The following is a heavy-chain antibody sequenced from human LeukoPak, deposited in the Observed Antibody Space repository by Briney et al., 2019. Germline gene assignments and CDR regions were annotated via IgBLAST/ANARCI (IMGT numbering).Heavy chain of an antibody. CDR1: GGSISRSSSY. Sequence: SETLSLTCTASGGSISRSSSYWGWIRRPPGRGLEWIVSIYYSGSTYYNPSLKSRVTTSVDTSKNQFSLKLSSVTAADTAVYYCATGDKVDYWGQGTLVTVSS. D-gene: IGHD3-10*01. V-gene: IGHV4-39*01. CDR2: IYYSGST. J-gene: IGHJ4*02. CDR3: ATGDKVDY.